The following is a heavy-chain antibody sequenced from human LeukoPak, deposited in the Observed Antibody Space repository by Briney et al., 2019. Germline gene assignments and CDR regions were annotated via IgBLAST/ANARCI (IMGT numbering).Heavy chain of an antibody. CDR2: IDHSGIT. CDR3: AIRRGVAAHWYFDL. D-gene: IGHD6-25*01. CDR1: GASISAINYC. J-gene: IGHJ2*01. Sequence: PSETLSLTCTGSGASISAINYCWVWIRQPPGKGLEWIGSIDHSGITYYKRGLKSPVTISVDTSKNQFSLSLSSVTAADTGIYYAAIRRGVAAHWYFDLWGRGTLVTVSS. V-gene: IGHV4-39*01.